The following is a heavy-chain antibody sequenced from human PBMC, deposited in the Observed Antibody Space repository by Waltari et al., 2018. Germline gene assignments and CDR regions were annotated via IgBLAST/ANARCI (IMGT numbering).Heavy chain of an antibody. CDR2: IQGNGRAS. V-gene: IGHV3-43*01. Sequence: EVHLVQSGGLVAEPGGSLRLSCAASGFTFKKFSMHWVRQRPGKGVEGLSVIQGNGRASLYADSGGGRFIVSRDNNRNSLYLQMNSLSAEDTALYYCAKEHDTGWPTLDSWGQGTLVTVYS. CDR3: AKEHDTGWPTLDS. CDR1: GFTFKKFS. J-gene: IGHJ4*02. D-gene: IGHD6-19*01.